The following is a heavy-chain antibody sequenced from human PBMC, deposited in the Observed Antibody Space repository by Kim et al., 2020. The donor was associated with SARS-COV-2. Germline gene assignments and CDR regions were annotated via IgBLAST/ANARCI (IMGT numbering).Heavy chain of an antibody. CDR1: GFTFGDYA. D-gene: IGHD3-22*01. J-gene: IGHJ4*02. V-gene: IGHV3-49*04. CDR3: TRAHYYDSSGYYYVYPDY. Sequence: GGSLRLSCTASGFTFGDYAMSWVRQAPGNGLEWVGFIRSKAYGGTTEYAASVKGRFTISRDDSKSIAYLQMNSLKTEDTAVYYCTRAHYYDSSGYYYVYPDYWGQGTLVTVSS. CDR2: IRSKAYGGTT.